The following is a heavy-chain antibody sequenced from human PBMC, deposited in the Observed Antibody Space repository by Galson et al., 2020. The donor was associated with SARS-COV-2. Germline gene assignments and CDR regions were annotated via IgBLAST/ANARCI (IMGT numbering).Heavy chain of an antibody. CDR3: ARSPHLYLPTDDY. V-gene: IGHV1-2*04. CDR2: INPNSGGT. J-gene: IGHJ4*02. CDR1: GYTFTGYY. D-gene: IGHD2-8*01. Sequence: ASVKVSCKASGYTFTGYYMHWVRQALGQGLEWMGWINPNSGGTNYAQKFQGWVTMTRDTSISTAYMELSRLRSDDTAVYYCARSPHLYLPTDDYWGQGTLVTVSS.